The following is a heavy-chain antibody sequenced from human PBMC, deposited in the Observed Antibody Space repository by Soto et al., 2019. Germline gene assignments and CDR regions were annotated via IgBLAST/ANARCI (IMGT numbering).Heavy chain of an antibody. CDR2: ISGTGGST. V-gene: IGHV3-23*01. D-gene: IGHD3-16*01. Sequence: PGGSLRLSCAASGFTFSSYAMSWVRQAPGKGLEWVSGISGTGGSTYYADSVKGRFTISRDNSKNTLYLQMNSLRAEDTAVYYCAKVEKPETNYASFDPWGQGTLVTVSS. CDR3: AKVEKPETNYASFDP. CDR1: GFTFSSYA. J-gene: IGHJ5*02.